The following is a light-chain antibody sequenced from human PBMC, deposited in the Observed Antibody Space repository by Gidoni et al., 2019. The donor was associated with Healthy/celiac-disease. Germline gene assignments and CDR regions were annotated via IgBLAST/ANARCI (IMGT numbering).Light chain of an antibody. CDR3: MQALQTPRT. V-gene: IGKV2-28*01. CDR2: LGS. J-gene: IGKJ1*01. CDR1: QSLLHSIGSNY. Sequence: LMPQPPLSLPVTPGEPASTSCRSSQSLLHSIGSNYLDWYLQKPGQSLQLLIYLGSNRASGVPDRFSGSGSGTDFTLKISRVEAEDVGVYYCMQALQTPRTFGQGTKVEIK.